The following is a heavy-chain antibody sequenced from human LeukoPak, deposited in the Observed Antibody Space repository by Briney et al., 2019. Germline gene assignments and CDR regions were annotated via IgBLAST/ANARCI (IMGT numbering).Heavy chain of an antibody. D-gene: IGHD1-26*01. CDR1: GFTFSGSA. V-gene: IGHV3-73*01. CDR2: IRSKANSYAT. CDR3: TTVGAPTGY. Sequence: GGSLRLSCAASGFTFSGSAMHWVRQASGKGLEWVGRIRSKANSYATAYAASVKGRFTISRDDSKNTAYLQMNSLKAKDTAVYYCTTVGAPTGYWGQGTLVTVSS. J-gene: IGHJ4*02.